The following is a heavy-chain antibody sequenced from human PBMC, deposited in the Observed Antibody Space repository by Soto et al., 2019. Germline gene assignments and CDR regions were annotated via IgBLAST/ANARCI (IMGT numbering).Heavy chain of an antibody. CDR3: VRTARDGAVAPHWYGR. CDR1: GASLRSTDSY. J-gene: IGHJ5*02. V-gene: IGHV4-30-4*01. CDR2: VNYNWST. Sequence: SETLSLTCTVSGASLRSTDSYWCWNRQAPGIGVEWIGYVNYNWSTDFNPSLMSRLTVSVDTSKDQFSLKLTSVTAAETAVYYCVRTARDGAVAPHWYGRWGQGTRVTVSS. D-gene: IGHD2-21*02.